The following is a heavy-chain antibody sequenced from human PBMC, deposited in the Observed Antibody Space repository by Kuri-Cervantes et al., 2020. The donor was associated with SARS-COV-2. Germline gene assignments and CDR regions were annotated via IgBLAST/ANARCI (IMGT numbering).Heavy chain of an antibody. CDR1: GGSFSGYY. CDR3: ARGGDCSSTSCYISRLFDY. J-gene: IGHJ4*02. CDR2: INHSGST. V-gene: IGHV4-34*01. Sequence: SETLSLTCAVYGGSFSGYYWSWIRQPPGKGLEWIGEINHSGSTNYNPSLKSRVTISVDTSKNQFSLKLSSVTAADTAVYYCARGGDCSSTSCYISRLFDYWGQGTLVTVSS. D-gene: IGHD2-2*02.